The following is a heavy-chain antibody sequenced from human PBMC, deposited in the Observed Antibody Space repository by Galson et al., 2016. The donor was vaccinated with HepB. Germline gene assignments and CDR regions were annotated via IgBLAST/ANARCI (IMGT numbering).Heavy chain of an antibody. CDR1: GFTFSDAW. V-gene: IGHV3-15*01. Sequence: SLRLSCAASGFTFSDAWMSWVRQAPGKGLEWVGRIKSKTGGGTTHYAAPVKGRFTISRDDSKNTLYLYMNSLKTEDTAVYYCRYGMDVWGQGTTVTVSS. CDR3: RYGMDV. J-gene: IGHJ6*02. CDR2: IKSKTGGGTT.